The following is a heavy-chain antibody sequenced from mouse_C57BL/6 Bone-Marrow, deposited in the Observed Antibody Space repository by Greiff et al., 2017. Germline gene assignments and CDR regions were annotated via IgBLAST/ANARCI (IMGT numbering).Heavy chain of an antibody. D-gene: IGHD2-14*01. J-gene: IGHJ1*03. CDR2: INPNNGGT. CDR1: GYTFTDYY. CDR3: ARVGYAGYFDV. Sequence: EVQLQQSGPELVKPGASVKISCKASGYTFTDYYMNWVKQSHGKSLEWIGDINPNNGGTSYNQKFKGKATLTVDKSSSTAYMELRSLTSEDSAVXYSARVGYAGYFDVWGTGTTVTVSS. V-gene: IGHV1-26*01.